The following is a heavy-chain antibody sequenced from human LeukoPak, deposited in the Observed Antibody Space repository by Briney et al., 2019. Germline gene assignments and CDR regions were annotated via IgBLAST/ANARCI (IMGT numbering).Heavy chain of an antibody. Sequence: GGSLRLSCAASGFTFSSYWMHWVRQPPGKGLVWVSRMNSDGSSTNYADSVKGRFTISRDNAKNTLYLHMNSLRAEDTALYYCARAKPGGNWFDPWGQGTLVTVSS. CDR2: MNSDGSST. CDR3: ARAKPGGNWFDP. V-gene: IGHV3-74*01. J-gene: IGHJ5*02. D-gene: IGHD3-16*01. CDR1: GFTFSSYW.